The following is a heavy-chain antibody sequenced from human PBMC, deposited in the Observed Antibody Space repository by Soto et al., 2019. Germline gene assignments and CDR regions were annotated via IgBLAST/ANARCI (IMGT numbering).Heavy chain of an antibody. V-gene: IGHV3-23*01. D-gene: IGHD3-22*01. CDR3: AKEEDSGGYKGFSFDF. CDR2: ITGSGDIT. Sequence: EVQLLESGGGLVQPGGSLRLSCAASGFTFTFYAMSWVRQAPGKGLQWVSGITGSGDITYYPDSVKDRFTISRDNSKNTLYLQMNSLRAEDTAVYYCAKEEDSGGYKGFSFDFWGQGALVTVSS. J-gene: IGHJ4*02. CDR1: GFTFTFYA.